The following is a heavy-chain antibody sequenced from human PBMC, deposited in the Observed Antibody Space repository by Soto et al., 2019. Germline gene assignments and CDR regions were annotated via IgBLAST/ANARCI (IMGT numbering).Heavy chain of an antibody. CDR2: ISGSGGRT. CDR1: GFTFSSNA. CDR3: AKAEGRLRYEGVSDY. J-gene: IGHJ4*02. D-gene: IGHD3-16*01. V-gene: IGHV3-23*01. Sequence: EVQLLESGGGLVQPGGSLRLSCAASGFTFSSNAMSWVRQAPGKGLECVAAISGSGGRTYYADAVKGRFTISRDNSTNTLYLQMNCLRAEDTSVYYCAKAEGRLRYEGVSDYCGQGTLVTVSS.